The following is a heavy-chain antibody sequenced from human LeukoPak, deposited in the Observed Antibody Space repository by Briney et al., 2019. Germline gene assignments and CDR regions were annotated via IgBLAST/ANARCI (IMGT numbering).Heavy chain of an antibody. J-gene: IGHJ4*02. CDR3: AREYSSSWYTLPYFDY. D-gene: IGHD6-13*01. V-gene: IGHV3-33*01. Sequence: PGGSLRLSCAASGFTFSSYGMHWVRQAPGKGLEWVAVIWYDGSNKYYADSAKGRFTISRDNSKNTLYLQMNSLRAEDTAVYYCAREYSSSWYTLPYFDYWGQGTLVTVSS. CDR1: GFTFSSYG. CDR2: IWYDGSNK.